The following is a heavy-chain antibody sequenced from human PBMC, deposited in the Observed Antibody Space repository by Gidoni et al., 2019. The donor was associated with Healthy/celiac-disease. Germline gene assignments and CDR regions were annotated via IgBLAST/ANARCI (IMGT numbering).Heavy chain of an antibody. Sequence: EVQLVESGGGLVQPGGSLRLSCAASGFTFSSYWMSWVRQAPGKGLEWVANIKQDGSEKYYVDSVKGRFTISRDNAKNSLYLQMNSLRAEDTAVYYCARDNSGYYDFWSGYSHYYYGMDVWGQGTTVTVSS. CDR2: IKQDGSEK. V-gene: IGHV3-7*01. CDR1: GFTFSSYW. CDR3: ARDNSGYYDFWSGYSHYYYGMDV. D-gene: IGHD3-3*01. J-gene: IGHJ6*02.